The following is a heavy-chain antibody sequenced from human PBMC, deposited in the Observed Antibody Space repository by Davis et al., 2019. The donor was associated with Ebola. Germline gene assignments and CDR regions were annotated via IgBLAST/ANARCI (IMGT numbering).Heavy chain of an antibody. Sequence: GGSLRLSCVASGFTFSSYTMNWVRQAPGKGLEWVSSISSSSSHRYYRDSVKGRFTISRDNAMNSVFLRMNSLGAEDTAVYYCARDAAGIYDFWNGYYPKYYFDNWGQGIMVTVSS. J-gene: IGHJ4*02. V-gene: IGHV3-21*01. CDR1: GFTFSSYT. D-gene: IGHD3-3*01. CDR2: ISSSSSHR. CDR3: ARDAAGIYDFWNGYYPKYYFDN.